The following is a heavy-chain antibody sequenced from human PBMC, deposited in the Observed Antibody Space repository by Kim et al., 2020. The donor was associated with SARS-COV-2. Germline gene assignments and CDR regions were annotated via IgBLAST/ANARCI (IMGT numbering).Heavy chain of an antibody. V-gene: IGHV3-23*01. CDR3: VKDGKAWDKHIRISGVHIMGSALMDV. CDR2: ITNSGEGT. J-gene: IGHJ6*04. Sequence: GGSLRLSCAASGFSFSRYAMSWVRQSPGKGLEWVSGITNSGEGTHYADAVKGRFSISRDNSKNTLFLQMDNLSVDDTAVYYCVKDGKAWDKHIRISGVHIMGSALMDVWGKGTTVIVSS. CDR1: GFSFSRYA. D-gene: IGHD3-3*01.